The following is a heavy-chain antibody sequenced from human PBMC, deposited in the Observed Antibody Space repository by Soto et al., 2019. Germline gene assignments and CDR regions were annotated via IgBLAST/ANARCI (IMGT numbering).Heavy chain of an antibody. CDR3: ARLRIATNNYKWFDH. V-gene: IGHV4-31*02. J-gene: IGHJ5*02. Sequence: SATLSLTCSVSGAALNSGNYYWSWIRQVPGKGLEWIGHIYVTGAVDYNPSLRDRITISQDTSERQFSLNLRLVTAADTAVYYCARLRIATNNYKWFDHWGQGTLVTV. CDR2: IYVTGAV. D-gene: IGHD1-20*01. CDR1: GAALNSGNYY.